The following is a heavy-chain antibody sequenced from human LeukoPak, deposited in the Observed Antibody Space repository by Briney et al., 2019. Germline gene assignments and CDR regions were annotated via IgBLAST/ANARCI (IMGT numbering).Heavy chain of an antibody. Sequence: PGGSLRPSCAASGFTFSSYAMSWVRQAPGKGLEWVSAISGSGGSTYYADSVKGRFTISRDNSKNTLYLQMNSLRAEDTAVYYCAKGGLLWFGELFSFDYWGQGTLVTVSS. J-gene: IGHJ4*02. V-gene: IGHV3-23*01. CDR2: ISGSGGST. CDR3: AKGGLLWFGELFSFDY. D-gene: IGHD3-10*01. CDR1: GFTFSSYA.